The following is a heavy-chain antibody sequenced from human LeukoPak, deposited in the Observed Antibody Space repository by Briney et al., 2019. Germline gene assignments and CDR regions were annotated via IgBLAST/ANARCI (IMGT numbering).Heavy chain of an antibody. D-gene: IGHD6-13*01. CDR3: AREVAAAETRVFDY. CDR2: IYYSGST. V-gene: IGHV4-59*01. Sequence: PSETLSLTCTVSGGSISNYYWSWIRQPPGKGLEWIGYIYYSGSTNYNPSLKSRVTISVDTSKNQFSLKLSSVTAADTAVYYCAREVAAAETRVFDYWGQGTLVTVSS. CDR1: GGSISNYY. J-gene: IGHJ4*02.